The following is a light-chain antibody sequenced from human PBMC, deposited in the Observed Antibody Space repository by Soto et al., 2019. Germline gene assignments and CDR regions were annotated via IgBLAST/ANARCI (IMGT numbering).Light chain of an antibody. CDR3: QQYGSSPRT. V-gene: IGKV3-20*01. CDR1: QSVSSSY. J-gene: IGKJ5*01. Sequence: EIVLTQSPGTLSLSPGERATLSCRASQSVSSSYLAWYQQKPGQAPRLLIYGASNRATGIADRFSGSGSGTDFTLTISRLEPEDFAVYYCQQYGSSPRTFVQGTRLEIK. CDR2: GAS.